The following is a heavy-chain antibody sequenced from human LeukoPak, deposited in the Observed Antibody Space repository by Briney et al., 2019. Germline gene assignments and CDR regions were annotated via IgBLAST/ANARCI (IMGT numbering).Heavy chain of an antibody. Sequence: SETLSLTCTVSGGSISSGYYYWSWIRQPPGKGLEWIGYIYYSGSTYYNPSLKSRVTISVDTSKNQFSLKLSSVTAADTAVYYCARVAVRGSNFDYWGQGTLVTVSS. J-gene: IGHJ4*02. CDR3: ARVAVRGSNFDY. V-gene: IGHV4-30-4*01. D-gene: IGHD3-10*01. CDR2: IYYSGST. CDR1: GGSISSGYYY.